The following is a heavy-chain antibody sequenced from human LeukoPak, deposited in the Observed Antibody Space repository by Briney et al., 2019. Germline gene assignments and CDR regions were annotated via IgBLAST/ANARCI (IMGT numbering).Heavy chain of an antibody. Sequence: GGSLRLSCAASGFTFSDYYISWIRQAPGEGLEWVSYITTSGSSTYYADSVKGRFTISRDNAKNSLYLHMNSLRAEDTAVYYCARDRGLVVVPADYYMDVWGKGTTVIVSS. D-gene: IGHD2-2*01. CDR2: ITTSGSST. CDR1: GFTFSDYY. CDR3: ARDRGLVVVPADYYMDV. V-gene: IGHV3-11*01. J-gene: IGHJ6*03.